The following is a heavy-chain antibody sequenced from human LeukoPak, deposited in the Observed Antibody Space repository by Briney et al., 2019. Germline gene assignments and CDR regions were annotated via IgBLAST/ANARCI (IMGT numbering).Heavy chain of an antibody. CDR1: GGSFSGYY. V-gene: IGHV4-34*01. J-gene: IGHJ4*02. Sequence: SETLSLTCAVYGGSFSGYYWSWIRQPPGKGLEWIGEINHSGSTNYNPSLKSRVTISVDTSKNQFSLKLSSVTAADTAVYYCAGTRRYLTMTYYFDYWGQGTLVTVSS. CDR3: AGTRRYLTMTYYFDY. D-gene: IGHD3-9*01. CDR2: INHSGST.